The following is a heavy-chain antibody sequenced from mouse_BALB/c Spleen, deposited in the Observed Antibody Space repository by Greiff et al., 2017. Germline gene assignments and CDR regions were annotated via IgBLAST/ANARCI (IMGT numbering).Heavy chain of an antibody. V-gene: IGHV1-14*01. CDR1: GYTFTSYV. J-gene: IGHJ3*01. CDR3: ARDDKDGRPWLAY. Sequence: EVKLLESGPELVKPGASVKMSCKASGYTFTSYVMHWVKQKPGQGLEWIGYINPYNDGTKYNEKFKGKATLTSDKSSSTAYMELSSLTSEDSAVYYCARDDKDGRPWLAYWGQGTLVTVSA. D-gene: IGHD1-2*01. CDR2: INPYNDGT.